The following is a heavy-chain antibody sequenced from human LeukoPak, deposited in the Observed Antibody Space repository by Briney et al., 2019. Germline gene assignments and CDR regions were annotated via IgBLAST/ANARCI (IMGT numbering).Heavy chain of an antibody. CDR3: ARDRGILTGYYAFDI. CDR1: GYTFTGYY. D-gene: IGHD3-9*01. CDR2: INPNSGGT. Sequence: GASVKVSCKASGYTFTGYYMHWVRQAPGQGLEWMGWINPNSGGTNYAQKFQGRVTMTRDTSISTAYVELSRLRSDDTAVYYCARDRGILTGYYAFDIWGQGTMVTVSS. J-gene: IGHJ3*02. V-gene: IGHV1-2*02.